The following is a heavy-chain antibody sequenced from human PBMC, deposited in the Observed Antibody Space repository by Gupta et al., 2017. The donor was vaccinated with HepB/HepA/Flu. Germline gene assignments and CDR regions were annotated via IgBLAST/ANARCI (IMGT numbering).Heavy chain of an antibody. D-gene: IGHD5-12*01. Sequence: QVQLVESGGGVVQPGRSLRLSCAASGFTFSSYAMHWVRQAPGKGLEWVAVISYDGSNKYYADSVKGRFTISRDNSKNTLYLQMNSLRAEDTAVYYCARDLDVLSGYDYSWFDPWGQGTLVTVSS. V-gene: IGHV3-30-3*01. J-gene: IGHJ5*02. CDR3: ARDLDVLSGYDYSWFDP. CDR1: GFTFSSYA. CDR2: ISYDGSNK.